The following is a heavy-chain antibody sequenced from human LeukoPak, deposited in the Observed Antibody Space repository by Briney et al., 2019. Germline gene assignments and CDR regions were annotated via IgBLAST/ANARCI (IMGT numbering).Heavy chain of an antibody. V-gene: IGHV3-66*01. CDR2: IYSGGST. D-gene: IGHD5-18*01. CDR3: ARVSAAMAYYYYMDV. J-gene: IGHJ6*03. Sequence: GGSPRLSCAASGFTVSSNYMSWVRQAPGKGLEWVSVIYSGGSTYYADSVKGRFTISRDNSKNTLYLQMNSLRAEDTAVYYCARVSAAMAYYYYMDVWGKGTTVTISS. CDR1: GFTVSSNY.